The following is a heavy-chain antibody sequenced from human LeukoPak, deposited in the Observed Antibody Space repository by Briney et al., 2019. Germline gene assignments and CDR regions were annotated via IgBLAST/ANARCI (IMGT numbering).Heavy chain of an antibody. CDR3: ARDRSSIHAYFDY. CDR2: IIPIFGIA. CDR1: GGTFSSYA. Sequence: ASVKVSCKASGGTFSSYAISWVRQAPGQGLEWMGRIIPIFGIANCAQKFQGRVTITADKSTSTAYMELSSLRSEDTAVYYCARDRSSIHAYFDYWGQGTLVTVSS. J-gene: IGHJ4*02. V-gene: IGHV1-69*04.